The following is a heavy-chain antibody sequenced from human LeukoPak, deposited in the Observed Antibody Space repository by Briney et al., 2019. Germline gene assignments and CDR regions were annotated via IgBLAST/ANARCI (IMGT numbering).Heavy chain of an antibody. Sequence: GGSLRLSCAASGFTFSSYSMNWVRQAPGKGLEWVSSISRSSIYKYYADSVKGRFTISRDNAKNSLYLQMNSLRVEDTAVYYCAKGGGYEAQYYYYYLDVWGKGTTVTISS. CDR1: GFTFSSYS. D-gene: IGHD5-12*01. V-gene: IGHV3-21*01. CDR2: ISRSSIYK. J-gene: IGHJ6*03. CDR3: AKGGGYEAQYYYYYLDV.